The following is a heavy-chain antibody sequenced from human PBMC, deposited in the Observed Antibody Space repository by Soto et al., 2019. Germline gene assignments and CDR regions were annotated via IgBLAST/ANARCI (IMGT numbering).Heavy chain of an antibody. D-gene: IGHD3-22*01. CDR3: ARGAGWDHYDHGMDV. V-gene: IGHV1-3*01. J-gene: IGHJ6*02. CDR2: INAGNGNT. CDR1: GYTFTSYA. Sequence: ASVKVSCKASGYTFTSYAMHWVRQAPGQRLEWMGWINAGNGNTKYSQKFQGRVTITRDTSASTAYMELSSLRSEDTAVYYCARGAGWDHYDHGMDVWGQGTTVTVSS.